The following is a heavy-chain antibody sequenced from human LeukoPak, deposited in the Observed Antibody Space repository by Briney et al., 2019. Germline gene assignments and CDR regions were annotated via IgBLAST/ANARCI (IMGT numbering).Heavy chain of an antibody. CDR1: EYTFTGYY. V-gene: IGHV1-2*06. D-gene: IGHD3-9*01. Sequence: ASVEVSCKASEYTFTGYYMHWVRQAPGQGLEWMGRINPNSGGTNYAQKFQGRVTMTMDTSITTAYMELSRLRSDDTAVYYCARGSRYFDWSNTDGGVDYWGQGTLVTVPS. J-gene: IGHJ4*02. CDR3: ARGSRYFDWSNTDGGVDY. CDR2: INPNSGGT.